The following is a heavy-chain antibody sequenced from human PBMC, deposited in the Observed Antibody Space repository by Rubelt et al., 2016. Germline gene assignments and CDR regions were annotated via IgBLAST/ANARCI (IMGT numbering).Heavy chain of an antibody. Sequence: EVQLVESGGGMIQPGGSLRLSCAASGFTVSDTYMSWVRQTSGKGLEWVSVIYSVGRSSYADSVKGRFTISRDNSENTLYLQINSLRVEETAVYYCARGRYITSSYYFDQWGQGSLVTVSS. J-gene: IGHJ4*02. CDR3: ARGRYITSSYYFDQ. CDR1: GFTVSDTY. D-gene: IGHD6-6*01. V-gene: IGHV3-53*01. CDR2: IYSVGRS.